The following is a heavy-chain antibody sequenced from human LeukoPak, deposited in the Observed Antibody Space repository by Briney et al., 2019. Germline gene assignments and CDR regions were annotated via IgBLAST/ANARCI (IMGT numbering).Heavy chain of an antibody. V-gene: IGHV3-53*01. Sequence: PGGSLRLSCAASGFTVSSNYMTWVRQAPGKGLEWVSVIYTDGGTYYADSVKGRFTISRDSSKNTLYLQMKNVRAEDTAVYYCARGGRDGYNYFDYWGQGTLVTVSS. CDR1: GFTVSSNY. D-gene: IGHD5-24*01. CDR3: ARGGRDGYNYFDY. CDR2: IYTDGGT. J-gene: IGHJ4*02.